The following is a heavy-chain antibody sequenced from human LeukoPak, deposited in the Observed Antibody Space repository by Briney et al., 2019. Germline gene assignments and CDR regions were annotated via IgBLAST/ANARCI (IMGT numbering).Heavy chain of an antibody. J-gene: IGHJ1*01. CDR2: IKQDGSEK. D-gene: IGHD2-8*01. CDR1: GFTFSSYW. Sequence: GGSLRLSCAASGFTFSSYWMSWVRQAPGKGLEWVANIKQDGSEKYYVDSVKGRFTISRDNAKNSLYLQMNSLRAEDTAVYYCATYCTNGVCYISFQHWGQGTLVTVSS. CDR3: ATYCTNGVCYISFQH. V-gene: IGHV3-7*01.